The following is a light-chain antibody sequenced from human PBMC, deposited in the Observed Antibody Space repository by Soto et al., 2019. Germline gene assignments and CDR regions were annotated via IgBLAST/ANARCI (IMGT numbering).Light chain of an antibody. CDR3: SSYTSSTTPYV. J-gene: IGLJ1*01. CDR2: DVS. V-gene: IGLV2-14*01. CDR1: TSDVGGYNY. Sequence: QSVLTQPASVSGSPGQSITISCTGTTSDVGGYNYVSWFQQHPGKAPKLIIYDVSDRPSGVSNRFSGSKSGNTASLTISGLQAEDESDYFFSSYTSSTTPYVFGTGTQLTVL.